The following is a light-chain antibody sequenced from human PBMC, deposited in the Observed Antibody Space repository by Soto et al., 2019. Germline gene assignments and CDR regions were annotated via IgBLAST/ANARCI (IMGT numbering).Light chain of an antibody. CDR2: KAS. CDR3: QQYNSYRT. V-gene: IGKV1-5*03. CDR1: QSISSW. J-gene: IGKJ1*01. Sequence: DIQMTQXPSTLSASVGDRVTITCRASQSISSWLAWYQQKPGKAPKLLIYKASSLESGVPSRFSGSGSGTEFTLTISSLQPDDFATYYCQQYNSYRTFGQGTKVEI.